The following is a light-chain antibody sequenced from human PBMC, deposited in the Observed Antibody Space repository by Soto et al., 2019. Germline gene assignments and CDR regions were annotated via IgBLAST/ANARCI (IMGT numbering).Light chain of an antibody. J-gene: IGLJ1*01. V-gene: IGLV1-40*01. CDR1: SSNIGAGYD. CDR3: QSYDSSLSGYV. CDR2: GNT. Sequence: QAVVTQPPSVSGAPGQRATISCTGSSSNIGAGYDVSWYQQLPGTAPKFLIYGNTDRPSGVPDRFSGSKSGTSASLAITGLQAEDEADYYCQSYDSSLSGYVFGTGTKVTVL.